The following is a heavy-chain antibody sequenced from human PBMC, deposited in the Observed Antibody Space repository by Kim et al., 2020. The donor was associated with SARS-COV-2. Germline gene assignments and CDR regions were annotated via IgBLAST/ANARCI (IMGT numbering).Heavy chain of an antibody. CDR3: AREKWLVPGDYYYYGMDV. D-gene: IGHD6-19*01. Sequence: GGSLRLSCAASGFTFSSYAMHWVRQAPGKGLEWVAVISYDGSNKYYADSVKGRFTISRDNSKNTLYLQMNSLRAEDTAVYYCAREKWLVPGDYYYYGMDVWGPGTTVTVSS. CDR1: GFTFSSYA. J-gene: IGHJ6*02. CDR2: ISYDGSNK. V-gene: IGHV3-30*04.